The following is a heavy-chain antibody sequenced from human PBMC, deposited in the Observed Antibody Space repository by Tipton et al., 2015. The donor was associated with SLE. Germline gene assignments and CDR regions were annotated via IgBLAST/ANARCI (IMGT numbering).Heavy chain of an antibody. J-gene: IGHJ5*02. CDR1: GASISSQY. CDR3: AIRIVRGTSTASEP. CDR2: IYYTGST. V-gene: IGHV4-59*11. D-gene: IGHD1-26*01. Sequence: TLSLTCTVSGASISSQYWNWIRQPPGKGLEWIGYIYYTGSTSYNPSLKSRVTISVDMSKNQFSLNLRSVTAADTAVYYCAIRIVRGTSTASEPWGQGTLVNVSS.